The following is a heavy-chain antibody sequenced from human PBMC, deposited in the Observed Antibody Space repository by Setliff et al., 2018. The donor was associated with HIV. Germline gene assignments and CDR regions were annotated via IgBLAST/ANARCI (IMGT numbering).Heavy chain of an antibody. D-gene: IGHD1-1*01. V-gene: IGHV4-34*01. Sequence: SETLSLTCAVYGGSFNNYYWSWIRQPPGKGLEWIGEINHSGSTSYNPSLKSRVTISVDTSKNQFSLKLNSITAADTAIYFCAKVRDPNWNYDMDVWGQGTTVTVSS. CDR1: GGSFNNYY. CDR2: INHSGST. J-gene: IGHJ6*03. CDR3: AKVRDPNWNYDMDV.